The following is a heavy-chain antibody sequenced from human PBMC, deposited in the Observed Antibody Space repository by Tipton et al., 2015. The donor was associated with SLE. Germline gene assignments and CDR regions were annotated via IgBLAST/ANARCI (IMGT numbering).Heavy chain of an antibody. CDR2: IRSKANSYAT. V-gene: IGHV3-73*01. J-gene: IGHJ4*02. D-gene: IGHD3-16*02. CDR3: TRARYVWGSYRYSFDY. CDR1: GFTFSGSA. Sequence: SLRLSCAASGFTFSGSAMHWVRQASGKGLEWVGRIRSKANSYATAYAASVKGRFTISRDDSKNTAYLQMNSLKTEDTAVYYCTRARYVWGSYRYSFDYWGQGTLVTVSS.